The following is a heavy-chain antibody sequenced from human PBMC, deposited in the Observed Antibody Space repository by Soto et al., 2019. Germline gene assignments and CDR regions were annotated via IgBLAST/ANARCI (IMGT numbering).Heavy chain of an antibody. CDR2: ITSSSDTI. J-gene: IGHJ6*01. D-gene: IGHD6-19*01. V-gene: IGHV3-48*01. CDR1: EFTISSFH. Sequence: GRSMIHSSASSEFTISSFHIHLVRQAPGRGLEWVAYITSSSDTIYYADSVKGRFTISRDNSKNTLYLQMNSLRAEDTAVYYCARDAVAGNIDYYYYGMDVCGQGITVTVSS. CDR3: ARDAVAGNIDYYYYGMDV.